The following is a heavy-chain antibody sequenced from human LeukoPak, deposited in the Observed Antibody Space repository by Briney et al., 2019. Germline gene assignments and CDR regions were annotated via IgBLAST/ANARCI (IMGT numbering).Heavy chain of an antibody. V-gene: IGHV4-59*08. CDR3: ARVTVDAGSYYPIDY. CDR2: IYYSGST. J-gene: IGHJ4*02. Sequence: PSETLSLTCTVSGDSISSYYWSWIRQPPGKGLEWIGYIYYSGSTNYNPSLKSRVTTSVDMSKNQFSLKLSSVTAADTAVYYCARVTVDAGSYYPIDYWGQGTLVTVSS. CDR1: GDSISSYY. D-gene: IGHD1-26*01.